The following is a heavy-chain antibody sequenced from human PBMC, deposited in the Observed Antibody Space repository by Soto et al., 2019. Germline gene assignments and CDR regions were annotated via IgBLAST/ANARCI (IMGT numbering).Heavy chain of an antibody. CDR2: IYYSGST. J-gene: IGHJ4*02. Sequence: SETLSLTCTVSGGSISSYYRSWIRQPPGKGLEWIAYIYYSGSTEYNPSLKSRVTISVDTSKNQFSLKLSSVTAADTAVYYCARHLSTTIAPLTFDYWGQGTLVTVSS. V-gene: IGHV4-59*08. CDR1: GGSISSYY. D-gene: IGHD1-1*01. CDR3: ARHLSTTIAPLTFDY.